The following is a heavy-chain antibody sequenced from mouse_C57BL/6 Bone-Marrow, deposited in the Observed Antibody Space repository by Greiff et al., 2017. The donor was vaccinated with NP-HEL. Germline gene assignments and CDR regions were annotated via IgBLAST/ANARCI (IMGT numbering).Heavy chain of an antibody. Sequence: VQLQQSVAELVRPGASVKLSCTASGYNITNSYMHWVKQRPEQGLEWIGRLDPANGYTKYDPKFQGKATLTADTSSNTAYLQLSSLTSTYTAIYDCARDNGYYPAKFAYGGQGTRVTVTA. CDR2: LDPANGYT. V-gene: IGHV14-3*01. CDR3: ARDNGYYPAKFAY. CDR1: GYNITNSY. J-gene: IGHJ3*01. D-gene: IGHD2-3*01.